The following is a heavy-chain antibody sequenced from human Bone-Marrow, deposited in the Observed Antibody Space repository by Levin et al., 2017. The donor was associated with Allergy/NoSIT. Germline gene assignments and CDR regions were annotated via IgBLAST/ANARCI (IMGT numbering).Heavy chain of an antibody. D-gene: IGHD3-10*01. V-gene: IGHV3-23*01. CDR3: AKYGLTMFRAVTEHVDYHYYMDV. J-gene: IGHJ6*03. CDR1: GLTFSNSD. Sequence: PGGSLRLSCAASGLTFSNSDMSWVRQAPGKGLEWVSTISGSGGSTYYADSVRGRFTISRDNSKNRLFLQMSSLRADDTAVYYCAKYGLTMFRAVTEHVDYHYYMDVWGEGTTVTVSS. CDR2: ISGSGGST.